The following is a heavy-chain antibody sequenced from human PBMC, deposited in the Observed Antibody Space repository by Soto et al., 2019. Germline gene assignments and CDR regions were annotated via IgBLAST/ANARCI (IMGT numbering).Heavy chain of an antibody. CDR1: GDSISTYY. Sequence: SETLSLTCTVSGDSISTYYWSWIRQPPGKGLEWIGYLYDSGSTHYNPSLKSRVTISVDTSKNQFSLKLTSVTAADTAVYYCARDGEVASNLHWVDLWGQGTLVTVSS. J-gene: IGHJ5*02. V-gene: IGHV4-59*01. CDR3: ARDGEVASNLHWVDL. CDR2: LYDSGST. D-gene: IGHD5-12*01.